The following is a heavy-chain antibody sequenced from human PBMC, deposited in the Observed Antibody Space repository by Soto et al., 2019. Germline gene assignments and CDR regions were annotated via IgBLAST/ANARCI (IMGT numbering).Heavy chain of an antibody. D-gene: IGHD5-12*01. V-gene: IGHV3-23*01. CDR2: ISARGGSV. Sequence: EVQLLESGGGLVQPGGSLRLSCAASGFSFSSYAMVWVRKAPGQGLEWVSVISARGGSVYFADSVKGRFTISRDNSKNVLSLEMNSLRAEDTATYVCAKGSIEYSAAVDNWGQGTLVVVSS. CDR1: GFSFSSYA. CDR3: AKGSIEYSAAVDN. J-gene: IGHJ4*02.